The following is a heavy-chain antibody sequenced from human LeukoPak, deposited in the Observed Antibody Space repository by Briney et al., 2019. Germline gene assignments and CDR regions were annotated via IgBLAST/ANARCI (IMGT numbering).Heavy chain of an antibody. CDR2: IYPGDSDT. V-gene: IGHV5-51*01. J-gene: IGHJ4*02. CDR1: GXXFTSYW. Sequence: SLKISXXXSGXXFTSYWIGWVRQMPGKGLEWMGIIYPGDSDTRYSPSFQGQVTISADKSISTAYLQWSSLKASDTAMYYCARRGIVDFSIDYWGQGTLVTVSS. D-gene: IGHD3-22*01. CDR3: ARRGIVDFSIDY.